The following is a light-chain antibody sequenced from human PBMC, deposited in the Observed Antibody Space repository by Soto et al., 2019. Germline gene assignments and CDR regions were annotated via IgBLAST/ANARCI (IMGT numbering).Light chain of an antibody. V-gene: IGKV3-20*01. J-gene: IGKJ5*01. CDR1: QIVSSSY. Sequence: EIVLTQSPGTLSLSPGERATLSCRASQIVSSSYLAWYQQKPGQTPRLLIYGASSRATGIPDRFSGSGYGTDFTLTISRLEPEDFAVYYCQQYGSSPITFGQGTRLEIK. CDR3: QQYGSSPIT. CDR2: GAS.